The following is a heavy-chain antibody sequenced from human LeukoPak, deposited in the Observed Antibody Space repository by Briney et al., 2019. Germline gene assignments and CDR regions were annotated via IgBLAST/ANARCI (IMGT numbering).Heavy chain of an antibody. Sequence: PGGSLRLSCAASGLTFQNYAMSWVRQAPGKGLEWVSAISGSGDRTYYADSVKGRFSISRDNSKNVMFLQMHSLRAEDTAVYLCERGPSRRGLRSSADSWGPGTLVTVSS. J-gene: IGHJ4*02. CDR2: ISGSGDRT. V-gene: IGHV3-23*01. CDR3: ERGPSRRGLRSSADS. CDR1: GLTFQNYA. D-gene: IGHD2-15*01.